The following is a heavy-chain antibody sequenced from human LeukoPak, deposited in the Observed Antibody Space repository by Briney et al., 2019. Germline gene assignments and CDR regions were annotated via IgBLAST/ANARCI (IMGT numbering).Heavy chain of an antibody. D-gene: IGHD6-19*01. Sequence: SQTLSLTCAISGDSVSSNSAAWNWIRQSPSRGLEWLGRTYYRSKWYNEYAVSVKSRITFNPDTSKNQISLQLNSVTPEDTAVYYCARDPIQVAGWCFDLWGRGTLVTVSS. CDR2: TYYRSKWYN. J-gene: IGHJ2*01. CDR3: ARDPIQVAGWCFDL. V-gene: IGHV6-1*01. CDR1: GDSVSSNSAA.